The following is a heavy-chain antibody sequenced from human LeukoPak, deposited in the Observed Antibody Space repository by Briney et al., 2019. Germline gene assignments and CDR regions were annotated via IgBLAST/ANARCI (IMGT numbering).Heavy chain of an antibody. CDR1: GYSISSGYY. V-gene: IGHV4-38-2*01. Sequence: SEILSLTCAVSGYSISSGYYWGWIRQPPGKGLEWIGSIYHSGSSYYNPSLKSRVTISVDTSKNQFSLKLSSVTAADTAVYYCASSMGGDFWSGYYDYWGQGTLVTVSS. CDR2: IYHSGSS. CDR3: ASSMGGDFWSGYYDY. J-gene: IGHJ4*02. D-gene: IGHD3-3*01.